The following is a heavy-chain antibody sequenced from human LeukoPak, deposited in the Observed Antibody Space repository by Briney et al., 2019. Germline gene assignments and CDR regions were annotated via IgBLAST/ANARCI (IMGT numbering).Heavy chain of an antibody. Sequence: GGSLRLSCAASGFTFSSYAMSWVRQAPGKGLEWVSAISGSGGSTYYADSVKGRFTISRDNSKNTLYLQMNSLRAEDTAVYYCARDHLYDFWSGYSGVYGMDVWGQGTTVTVSS. J-gene: IGHJ6*02. CDR3: ARDHLYDFWSGYSGVYGMDV. D-gene: IGHD3-3*01. CDR2: ISGSGGST. V-gene: IGHV3-23*01. CDR1: GFTFSSYA.